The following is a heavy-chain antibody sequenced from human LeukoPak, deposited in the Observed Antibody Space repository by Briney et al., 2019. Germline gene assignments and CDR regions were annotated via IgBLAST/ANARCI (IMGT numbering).Heavy chain of an antibody. V-gene: IGHV3-21*01. CDR3: ARTANFAAGYYIDY. D-gene: IGHD6-13*01. Sequence: GGSLRLSCAASGFTFSSYTMNWVRQAPGKGLEWVSSISGSSRHKYYADSVKGRFTISRDNAKNSLYLQMNSLRAEDAAVYYCARTANFAAGYYIDYWGQGTLVTVSS. CDR1: GFTFSSYT. J-gene: IGHJ4*02. CDR2: ISGSSRHK.